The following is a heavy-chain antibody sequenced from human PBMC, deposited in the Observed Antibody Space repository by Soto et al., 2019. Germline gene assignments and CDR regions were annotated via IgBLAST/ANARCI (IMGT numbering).Heavy chain of an antibody. V-gene: IGHV4-31*03. D-gene: IGHD2-15*01. Sequence: QVQLQESGPGLVKPSQTLSLTCNVPGASISSGGYYWNWIRQPPGKGLEWIGYIYYSGSTYYNPSLKSRVTISADTSKNQFSLKLNSVTAADTAVCYCASRYCSGGSCYELIDGFDIWGQGTMVSVSS. CDR2: IYYSGST. J-gene: IGHJ3*02. CDR3: ASRYCSGGSCYELIDGFDI. CDR1: GASISSGGYY.